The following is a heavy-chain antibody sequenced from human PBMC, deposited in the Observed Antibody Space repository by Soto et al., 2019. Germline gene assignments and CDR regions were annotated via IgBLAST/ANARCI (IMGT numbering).Heavy chain of an antibody. CDR2: IYWDGDK. V-gene: IGHV2-5*02. J-gene: IGHJ4*02. CDR3: AHSPIIVVVSHYYFDF. Sequence: SGPTLVNPTQTLTLTFTFSGFSLSTTGVAVGWIRQPPGKALEWLALIYWDGDKRYSPSLKSRLTITKDTSKNRVVLTMTNMDPVDTATYYCAHSPIIVVVSHYYFDFWGQGTLVTFSS. D-gene: IGHD3-22*01. CDR1: GFSLSTTGVA.